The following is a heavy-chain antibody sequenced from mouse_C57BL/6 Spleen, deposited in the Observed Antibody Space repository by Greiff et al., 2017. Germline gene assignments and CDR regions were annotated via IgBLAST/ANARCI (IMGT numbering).Heavy chain of an antibody. Sequence: QVHVKQSGAELVKPGASVKISCKASGYAFSSYWMNWVKQRPGKGLEWIGQIYPGDGDTNYNGKFKGKATLTADKSSSAAYMQLSSLTSEDSAVYFCARRYYYGSTYWYFDVWGTGTTVTVSS. CDR1: GYAFSSYW. CDR2: IYPGDGDT. CDR3: ARRYYYGSTYWYFDV. V-gene: IGHV1-80*01. J-gene: IGHJ1*03. D-gene: IGHD1-1*01.